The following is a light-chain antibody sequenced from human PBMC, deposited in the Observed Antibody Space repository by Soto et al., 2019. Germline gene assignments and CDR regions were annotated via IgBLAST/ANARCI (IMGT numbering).Light chain of an antibody. Sequence: DIQMSQSPSSLSASVGDGVTITCQASQDITNYLNWYQHKPGKPPKLLIYDASNLETGVPSRFSGSGSGTAFTFTIRALEPEHMAIKYYQQYANSPYVFGEGNKVEIK. CDR2: DAS. J-gene: IGKJ4*01. V-gene: IGKV1-33*01. CDR3: QQYANSPYV. CDR1: QDITNY.